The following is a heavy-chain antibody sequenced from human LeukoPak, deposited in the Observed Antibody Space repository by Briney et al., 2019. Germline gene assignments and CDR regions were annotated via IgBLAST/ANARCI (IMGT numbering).Heavy chain of an antibody. V-gene: IGHV3-23*01. D-gene: IGHD2-8*01. J-gene: IGHJ6*03. CDR3: AKGRGHCIDGVCHNYYYMDA. CDR1: GFTFSSYA. CDR2: ISGSGGRT. Sequence: GGSLRLSCVASGFTFSSYAVTWVRQAPGKGLEWVSSISGSGGRTDYADSVKGRFTISRDNSKNTLYLQMNSLGADDTAVYYCAKGRGHCIDGVCHNYYYMDAWGKGTTVTVSS.